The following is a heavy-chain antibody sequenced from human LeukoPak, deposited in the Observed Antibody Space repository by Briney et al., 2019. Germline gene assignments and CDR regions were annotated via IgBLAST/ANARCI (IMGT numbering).Heavy chain of an antibody. Sequence: PGGSLRLSCAASGFTFSSYWMHWVRQAPGKGLVWVSRINSDGSSTSSADSVKGRFTISRDNSKNTLYLQMNSRRAEDTAVYYCAKKYYYDSSGLLDAFDIWGQGTMVTVSS. J-gene: IGHJ3*02. CDR2: INSDGSST. D-gene: IGHD3-22*01. V-gene: IGHV3-74*01. CDR3: AKKYYYDSSGLLDAFDI. CDR1: GFTFSSYW.